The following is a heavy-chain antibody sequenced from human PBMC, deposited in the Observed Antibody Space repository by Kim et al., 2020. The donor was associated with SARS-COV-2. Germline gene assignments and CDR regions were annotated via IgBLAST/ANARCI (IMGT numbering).Heavy chain of an antibody. CDR3: ARDLSGWTAAE. J-gene: IGHJ4*02. CDR2: IWYDGSNK. V-gene: IGHV3-33*01. CDR1: GFTFSNYG. Sequence: GGSLRLSCAASGFTFSNYGMHWVRQAPGKGLEWVAVIWYDGSNKYYADSVKGRFTISRDNSKNTLYLQMDSLRAEDTAVYYCARDLSGWTAAEGGQGTLVTVSS. D-gene: IGHD6-13*01.